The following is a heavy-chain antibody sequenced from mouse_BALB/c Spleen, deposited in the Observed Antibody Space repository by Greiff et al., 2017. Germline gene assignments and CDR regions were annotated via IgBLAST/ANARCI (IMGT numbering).Heavy chain of an antibody. Sequence: QLQQPGAELVKPGASVKLSCKASGYTFTSYWMHWVKQRPGQGLEWIGEINPSNGRTNYNEKFKSKATLTVDKSSSTAYMQLSSLTSEDSAVYYCARGDVSYWGQGTTLTVSS. CDR1: GYTFTSYW. V-gene: IGHV1S81*02. CDR3: ARGDVSY. J-gene: IGHJ2*01. CDR2: INPSNGRT.